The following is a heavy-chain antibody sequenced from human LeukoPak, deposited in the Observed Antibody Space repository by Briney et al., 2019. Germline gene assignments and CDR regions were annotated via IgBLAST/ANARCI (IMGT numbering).Heavy chain of an antibody. CDR2: IYSRGST. CDR3: ARGPIGYYYT. J-gene: IGHJ4*02. CDR1: EFSVGSNY. V-gene: IGHV3-66*01. D-gene: IGHD5-12*01. Sequence: GGSLRLSCAASEFSVGSNYMTWVRQAPGKGLEWVSLIYSRGSTYYADSVQGRFTIYRDNSKNTLYLQMNSLRAEDTAVYYCARGPIGYYYTGGRRTLVTVSS.